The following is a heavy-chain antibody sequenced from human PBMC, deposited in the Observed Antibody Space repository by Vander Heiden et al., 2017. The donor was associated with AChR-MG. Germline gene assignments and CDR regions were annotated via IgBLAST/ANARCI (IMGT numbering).Heavy chain of an antibody. V-gene: IGHV3-30-3*01. CDR2: ISYDGSNK. J-gene: IGHJ6*02. Sequence: QVQLVASGGGVVQPGRSLSLSCAASGFTFSSYAMPWVRQAPGKGVEWVAVISYDGSNKYYADSVKGRFTISRDNSKNTLYLQMNSLRAEDTAVYYCARGEIVVVVAATTSDYYYYGMDVWGQGTTVTVSS. D-gene: IGHD2-15*01. CDR3: ARGEIVVVVAATTSDYYYYGMDV. CDR1: GFTFSSYA.